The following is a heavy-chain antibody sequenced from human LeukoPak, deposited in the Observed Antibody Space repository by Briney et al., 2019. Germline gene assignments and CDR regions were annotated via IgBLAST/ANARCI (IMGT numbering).Heavy chain of an antibody. Sequence: PGGSLRLSCAASGFTFSSYAMNWVRQAPGKGLEWVSNIRTSTESYADSVKGPFTISRDDARNSLYLQMNSLRDEDTAVYYCVRDRDYAFDYWGQGTLVTVSS. CDR3: VRDRDYAFDY. CDR2: IRTSTE. J-gene: IGHJ4*02. D-gene: IGHD4-17*01. V-gene: IGHV3-48*02. CDR1: GFTFSSYA.